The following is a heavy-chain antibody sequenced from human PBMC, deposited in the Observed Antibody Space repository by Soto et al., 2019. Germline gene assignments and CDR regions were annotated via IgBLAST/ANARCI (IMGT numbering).Heavy chain of an antibody. J-gene: IGHJ4*02. Sequence: EVQLLESGGGLVQPGGSLRLSCAASGFTFSSYAMSWVRQAPGKGLEGVSAISGSGGSTYYADSVKGRFTISRDNSKNTLYLQMNSLRAEDTAVYYCAKGAAYQLLPSYYFDYWGQGTLVTVSS. V-gene: IGHV3-23*01. D-gene: IGHD2-2*01. CDR2: ISGSGGST. CDR3: AKGAAYQLLPSYYFDY. CDR1: GFTFSSYA.